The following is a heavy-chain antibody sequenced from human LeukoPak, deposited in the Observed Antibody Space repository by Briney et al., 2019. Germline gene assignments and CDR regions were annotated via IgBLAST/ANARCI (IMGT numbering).Heavy chain of an antibody. CDR3: ARIREELWVATKYYIDY. V-gene: IGHV4-59*08. J-gene: IGHJ4*02. CDR2: ISYSGNT. D-gene: IGHD5-24*01. Sequence: SETLSLTCSVSRGPICSYYWSWIRQPPGKGLEWVAYISYSGNTNYNPSLKSRVTISVDTSKNQFSLRLSSVTAADTAVYYCARIREELWVATKYYIDYWGQGTPVIVTS. CDR1: RGPICSYY.